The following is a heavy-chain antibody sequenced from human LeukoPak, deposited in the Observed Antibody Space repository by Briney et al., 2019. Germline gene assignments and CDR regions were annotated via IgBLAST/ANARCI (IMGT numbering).Heavy chain of an antibody. CDR3: ARPHGSGYYNYHMDV. Sequence: SETLSLTCSVSGGSVSSSSDYWDWIRQPPGKGLEWIGTIHYTGRTYYNPSLKSRVTMSVDTSKNQFSLKLSSVTATDTAVYYCARPHGSGYYNYHMDVWGKGTTVIVS. CDR1: GGSVSSSSDY. J-gene: IGHJ6*03. V-gene: IGHV4-39*01. CDR2: IHYTGRT. D-gene: IGHD3-10*01.